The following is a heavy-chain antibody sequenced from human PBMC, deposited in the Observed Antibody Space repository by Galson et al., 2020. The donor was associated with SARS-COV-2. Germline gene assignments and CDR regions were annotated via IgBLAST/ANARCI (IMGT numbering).Heavy chain of an antibody. D-gene: IGHD3-3*01. CDR1: GYTFTSYG. Sequence: ASVKVSCKASGYTFTSYGISWVRQAPGQGLEWMGWISAYNGNTNYAQKLQGRVTMTTDTSTSTAYMELRSLRSDDTAVYYCARRVPSIEWYYDFWSGIDYYYGMDVWGQGTTVTVSS. J-gene: IGHJ6*02. CDR3: ARRVPSIEWYYDFWSGIDYYYGMDV. V-gene: IGHV1-18*01. CDR2: ISAYNGNT.